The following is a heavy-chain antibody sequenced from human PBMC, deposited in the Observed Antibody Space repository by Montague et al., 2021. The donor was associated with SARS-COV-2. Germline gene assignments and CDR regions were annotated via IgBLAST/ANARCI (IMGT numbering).Heavy chain of an antibody. Sequence: SETLSLTCTVSGGSIRSFYWSWFRQPPGKGLEWIGYISDSGSTNYNPSLTSRVTMSVDTSKNQFSLKVNSVTAADTAVYYCARHYSATLPAVYWGQGTLVTVSS. D-gene: IGHD2-15*01. CDR2: ISDSGST. CDR1: GGSIRSFY. J-gene: IGHJ4*02. V-gene: IGHV4-59*08. CDR3: ARHYSATLPAVY.